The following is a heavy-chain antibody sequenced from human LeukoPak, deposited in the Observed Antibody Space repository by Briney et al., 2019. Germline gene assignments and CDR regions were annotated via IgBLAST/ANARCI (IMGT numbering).Heavy chain of an antibody. CDR1: GFTFSSYA. Sequence: PGGSLRLSCAASGFTFSSYAMTWVRQAPGKGLEWVSSISGSGGSTYYADSVKGRFTISRDNSKNTLYVQMNSLRAEDTAVYYCAKDRLYQLLDYWGQGTLVTVSS. D-gene: IGHD2-2*01. V-gene: IGHV3-23*01. CDR2: ISGSGGST. CDR3: AKDRLYQLLDY. J-gene: IGHJ4*02.